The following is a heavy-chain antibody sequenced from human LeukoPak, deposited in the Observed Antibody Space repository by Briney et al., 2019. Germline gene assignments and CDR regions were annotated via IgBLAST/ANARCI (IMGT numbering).Heavy chain of an antibody. V-gene: IGHV4-59*08. J-gene: IGHJ3*02. CDR2: IDYSGST. Sequence: SETLSLTCTASNGSISSHYRSWIRQPPGKGLEWIGYIDYSGSTNDNPSLKSRVTISLDTSNNQFSLKLSSVTAADTAVYYCARHRAAGTRNAFDIWGQGTMVTVSS. CDR1: NGSISSHY. CDR3: ARHRAAGTRNAFDI. D-gene: IGHD6-13*01.